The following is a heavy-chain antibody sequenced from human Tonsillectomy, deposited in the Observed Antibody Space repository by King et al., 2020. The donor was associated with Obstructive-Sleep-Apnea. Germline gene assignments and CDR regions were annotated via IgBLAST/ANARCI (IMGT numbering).Heavy chain of an antibody. Sequence: LQLQESGPGLVKPSETLSLTCTVSGDSISTSSYYWGWIRQSPGKGLEWIGTIYYSGSTYYNPSLKSRVTISVDTSKNQFSLRLTSVTAADTAAYYCAGVGAPALMVHAGFDDWGQGTLVTVSS. J-gene: IGHJ4*02. D-gene: IGHD2-8*01. CDR2: IYYSGST. CDR3: AGVGAPALMVHAGFDD. V-gene: IGHV4-39*07. CDR1: GDSISTSSYY.